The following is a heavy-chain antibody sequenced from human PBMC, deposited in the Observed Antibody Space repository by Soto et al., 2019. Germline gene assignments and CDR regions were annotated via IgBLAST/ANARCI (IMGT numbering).Heavy chain of an antibody. D-gene: IGHD6-19*01. CDR2: ISSSSSYI. CDR3: AXDVPYSSGWPSGDAFDI. J-gene: IGHJ3*02. CDR1: GFTFSSYS. Sequence: PGGSLRLSCAASGFTFSSYSMNWVRQAPGKGLEWVSSISSSSSYIYYADSVKGRFTISRDNAKNSLYLQMNSLRAEDTAVYYCAXDVPYSSGWPSGDAFDIWGQGTMVTVSS. V-gene: IGHV3-21*01.